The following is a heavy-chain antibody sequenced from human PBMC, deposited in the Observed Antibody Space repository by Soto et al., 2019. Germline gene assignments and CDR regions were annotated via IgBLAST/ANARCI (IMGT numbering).Heavy chain of an antibody. CDR3: ERVFCRGDCYSPLDY. J-gene: IGHJ4*02. D-gene: IGHD2-21*02. CDR2: ISSSDKYI. CDR1: GFTFSNFG. Sequence: AGGSLRLSCVASGFTFSNFGLNWVRQAPGKGLEWVSSISSSDKYIYYADSVKGRFTISRDNAKNSLSLQMNRLRADDTAVYYCERVFCRGDCYSPLDYWGQGTLVTVSS. V-gene: IGHV3-21*01.